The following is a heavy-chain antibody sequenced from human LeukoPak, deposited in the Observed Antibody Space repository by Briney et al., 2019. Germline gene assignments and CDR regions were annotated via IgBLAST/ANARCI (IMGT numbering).Heavy chain of an antibody. Sequence: PSETLSLTCTVSGGSISSGIYYWSWIRQPAGKGLEWIGRIYTSGSTSYNPSLKSRVTISVDTSKNQFSLKLSSVTAADTAVYYCAREYRDGSRRYFDYWGQGTLVTVSS. V-gene: IGHV4-61*02. CDR2: IYTSGST. J-gene: IGHJ4*02. CDR1: GGSISSGIYY. D-gene: IGHD5-24*01. CDR3: AREYRDGSRRYFDY.